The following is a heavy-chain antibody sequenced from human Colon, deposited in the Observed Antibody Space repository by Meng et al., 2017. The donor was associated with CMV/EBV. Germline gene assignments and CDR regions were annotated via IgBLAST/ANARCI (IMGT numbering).Heavy chain of an antibody. CDR3: AGESGLPNGMDV. D-gene: IGHD4-11*01. CDR1: GFTFSDSF. J-gene: IGHJ6*01. CDR2: IYGGETT. Sequence: GESLKISCVASGFTFSDSFMIWIRQAPGKGLEWVSVIYGGETTYYADSVKGRFTISRDNSKNTVFLQMDGLRAEDTAVYYCAGESGLPNGMDVWGRGTTVTVSS. V-gene: IGHV3-53*01.